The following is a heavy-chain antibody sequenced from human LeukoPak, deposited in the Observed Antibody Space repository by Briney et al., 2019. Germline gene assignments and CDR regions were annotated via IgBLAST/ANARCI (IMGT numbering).Heavy chain of an antibody. D-gene: IGHD4-17*01. CDR3: AKDKGSGDYYFDY. Sequence: GGSLRLSCAASGFTFSSYGMHWVRQAPGKGLEWVAFIRYDGSNKYYADSVKGRFTISRDNSKNTPYLQMNSLRAEDTAVYYCAKDKGSGDYYFDYWGQGTLVTVSS. J-gene: IGHJ4*02. CDR1: GFTFSSYG. V-gene: IGHV3-30*02. CDR2: IRYDGSNK.